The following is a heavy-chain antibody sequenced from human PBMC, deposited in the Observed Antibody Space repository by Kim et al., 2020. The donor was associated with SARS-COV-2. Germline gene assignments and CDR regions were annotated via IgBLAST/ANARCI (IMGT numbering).Heavy chain of an antibody. Sequence: SETLSLSCAVSGGSISSSSYYWGWIRQPPGKGLEWIGSIYYSGSTHFNPSLRGRVTISVDTSNNQFSLKMYSLTAADTAVYYCARLGYFGAGSFPWFDSWGQGTLVTVSS. CDR3: ARLGYFGAGSFPWFDS. J-gene: IGHJ5*01. CDR2: IYYSGST. V-gene: IGHV4-39*01. CDR1: GGSISSSSYY. D-gene: IGHD3-10*01.